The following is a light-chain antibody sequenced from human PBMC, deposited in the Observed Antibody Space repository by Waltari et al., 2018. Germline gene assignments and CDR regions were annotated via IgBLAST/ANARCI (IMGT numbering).Light chain of an antibody. CDR2: GNI. CDR3: QSYDSSLSGVL. V-gene: IGLV1-40*01. CDR1: SSNIGAGYD. J-gene: IGLJ2*01. Sequence: QSVLTQPPSVSGAPGQRITISCTGTSSNIGAGYDVHWYLQLPGTAPKLLILGNINRRPGVPDRFSASKSDTSASLAITGLQAEDEADYYCQSYDSSLSGVLFGGGTKLTVL.